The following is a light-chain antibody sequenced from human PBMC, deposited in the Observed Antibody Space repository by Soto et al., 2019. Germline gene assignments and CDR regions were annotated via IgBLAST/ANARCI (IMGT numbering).Light chain of an antibody. Sequence: EIVLTQSPGTLSLSPWARATLSCRASQSVDRNYLAWYQHKPGQAPRLLIYDASTRATGIPARFSGSGSGTNFTLTISRLEAQDFAVYCCQQYGSSRTFGQGTKVDIK. CDR2: DAS. CDR1: QSVDRNY. V-gene: IGKV3-20*01. CDR3: QQYGSSRT. J-gene: IGKJ1*01.